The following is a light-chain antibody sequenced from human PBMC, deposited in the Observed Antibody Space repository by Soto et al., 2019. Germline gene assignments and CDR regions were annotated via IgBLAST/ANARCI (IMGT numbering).Light chain of an antibody. CDR2: DVS. CDR1: SSDVGGYNY. CDR3: SSYTSSSTQV. J-gene: IGLJ1*01. Sequence: QSALTQPASVSGSPGQSITISCTGTSSDVGGYNYVSWYQQHPGKAPKLMIYDVSNRPSGVSNRFSGSKSGNTASLTFSGLQGEDEADYYCSSYTSSSTQVFGTGTKVTV. V-gene: IGLV2-14*01.